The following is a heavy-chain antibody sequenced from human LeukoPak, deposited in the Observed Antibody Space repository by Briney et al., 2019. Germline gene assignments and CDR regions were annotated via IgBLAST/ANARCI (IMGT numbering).Heavy chain of an antibody. CDR2: FSGDGHT. V-gene: IGHV3-53*01. J-gene: IGHJ4*02. CDR1: GFTFSTSW. Sequence: PGGSLRLSCGASGFTFSTSWMIWVRQAPGKGLDWVSVFSGDGHTGYADSVKGRFAVSRDSSKNTMYLQMNSLRAEDTALYYCARDLNYWGQGTLVTVSS. CDR3: ARDLNY.